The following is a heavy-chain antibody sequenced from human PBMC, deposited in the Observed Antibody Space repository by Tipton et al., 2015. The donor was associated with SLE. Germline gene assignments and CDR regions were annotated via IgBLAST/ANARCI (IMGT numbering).Heavy chain of an antibody. D-gene: IGHD7-27*01. V-gene: IGHV1-2*06. Sequence: QSGAEVKKPGASVKVSCKASGYIFKGSYMDWVRQAPGQGLEWMGRINPNSGGTNYAQKFQGRVTMTGDTSISTADMELSRLRSGDSAVYYCARETDVTWDSQGFYYYYGMDVWGQGATVTVSS. CDR1: GYIFKGSY. CDR2: INPNSGGT. J-gene: IGHJ6*02. CDR3: ARETDVTWDSQGFYYYYGMDV.